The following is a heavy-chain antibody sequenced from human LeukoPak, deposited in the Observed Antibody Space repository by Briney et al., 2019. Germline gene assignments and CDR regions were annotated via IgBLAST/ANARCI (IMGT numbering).Heavy chain of an antibody. J-gene: IGHJ5*02. V-gene: IGHV4-34*01. D-gene: IGHD3-10*01. CDR2: INHSGST. CDR3: ARAGGFGELDWFDP. Sequence: SETLPLTCAVYGGSFSGYYWSWIRQPPGKGLEWIGEINHSGSTNYNPSLKSRVTISVDTSKNQFSLKLSSVTAADTAVYYCARAGGFGELDWFDPWGQGTLVTVSS. CDR1: GGSFSGYY.